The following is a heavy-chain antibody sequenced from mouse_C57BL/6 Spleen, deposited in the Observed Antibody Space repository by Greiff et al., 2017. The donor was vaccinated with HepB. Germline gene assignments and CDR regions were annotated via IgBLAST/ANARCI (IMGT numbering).Heavy chain of an antibody. D-gene: IGHD1-1*02. Sequence: QVHVKQSGAELVKPGASVKLSCKASGYTFTSYWMHWVKQRPGQGLEWIGMIHPNSGSTNYNEKFKSKATLTVDKSSSTAYMQLSSLTSEDSAVYYCARSYGPPFAYWGQGTLVTVSA. CDR1: GYTFTSYW. CDR2: IHPNSGST. J-gene: IGHJ3*01. V-gene: IGHV1-64*01. CDR3: ARSYGPPFAY.